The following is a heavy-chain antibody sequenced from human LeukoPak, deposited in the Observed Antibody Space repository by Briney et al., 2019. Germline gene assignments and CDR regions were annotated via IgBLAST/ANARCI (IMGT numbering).Heavy chain of an antibody. CDR3: AREISSSSGRAFDY. D-gene: IGHD6-6*01. V-gene: IGHV3-74*01. CDR2: INTDGSTT. J-gene: IGHJ4*02. Sequence: PGGSLRLSCAASGFTFSSYWMLWVRQGPGKGLVWVSRINTDGSTTTYADSVKGRFTVSRDNGNNTLYLQMNSLRAEDTTVYYCAREISSSSGRAFDYWGQGTLVTVSP. CDR1: GFTFSSYW.